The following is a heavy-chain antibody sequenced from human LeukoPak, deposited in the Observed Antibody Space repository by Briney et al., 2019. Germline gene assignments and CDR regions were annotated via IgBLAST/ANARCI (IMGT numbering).Heavy chain of an antibody. Sequence: GGSLRLSCAASGNYGMNWVRQAPGKGLEWVSVIYSGGSTAYADSVKGRFTISRDNAKNTLYLQMSSLRAEDTAVYYCAGGTYYLYFLKYWGQGTLVTVSS. V-gene: IGHV3-53*01. CDR2: IYSGGST. D-gene: IGHD1-26*01. CDR3: AGGTYYLYFLKY. CDR1: GNYG. J-gene: IGHJ4*02.